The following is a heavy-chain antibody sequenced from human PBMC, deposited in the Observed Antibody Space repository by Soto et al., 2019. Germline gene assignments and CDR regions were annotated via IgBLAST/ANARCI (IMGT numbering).Heavy chain of an antibody. V-gene: IGHV2-5*02. D-gene: IGHD3-10*01. J-gene: IGHJ6*02. Sequence: ITLKESGPTLVKPTQTLTLTCTSSGFSLNTGGVGVGWVRQPRGQAVEWLALIYWDDDESYRPSLRSRVNITKDTLNKQVVLTMTNMDPEDTATYHCVSNWRYYGGDYYYGLDAWGQGTTVTV. CDR3: VSNWRYYGGDYYYGLDA. CDR2: IYWDDDE. CDR1: GFSLNTGGVG.